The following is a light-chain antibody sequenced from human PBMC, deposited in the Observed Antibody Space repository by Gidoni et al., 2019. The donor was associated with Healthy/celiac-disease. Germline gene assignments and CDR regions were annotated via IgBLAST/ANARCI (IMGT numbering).Light chain of an antibody. CDR2: EVS. V-gene: IGLV2-14*01. J-gene: IGLJ2*01. CDR1: SRDVGGYNY. Sequence: QSALTQPASVSGSPGQSITISCTGTSRDVGGYNYVSWYQQHPGKATKLMIYEVSNRPSGVSNRFSGSKSGNTASLTISGLPAEDEADYYCSSYTSSSTLVFGGGTKLTVL. CDR3: SSYTSSSTLV.